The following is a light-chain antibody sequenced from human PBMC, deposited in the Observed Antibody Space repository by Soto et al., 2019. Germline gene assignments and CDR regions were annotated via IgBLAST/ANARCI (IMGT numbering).Light chain of an antibody. Sequence: DIQMTQSPSTLSASVGDRVTITCRASQSIRSWLAWYQQKPGKAPNLLIYKASNLESGVPSRFSGSGSGTEFTLTISSLQPDDFATYYCQQYNSYRTFGQGTKVDIK. V-gene: IGKV1-5*03. CDR1: QSIRSW. CDR3: QQYNSYRT. J-gene: IGKJ1*01. CDR2: KAS.